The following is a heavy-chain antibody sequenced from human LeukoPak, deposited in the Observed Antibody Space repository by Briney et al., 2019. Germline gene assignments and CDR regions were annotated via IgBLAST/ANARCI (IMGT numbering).Heavy chain of an antibody. Sequence: SGTLSLTCAVSGGSISSSNWWSWVRQPPGKGLEWIGEIYYSGSTYYNPSLKSRVTISVDTSKNQFSLKLPSVSAADTAVYYCARGPLLRNFDYWGQGTLVTVSS. CDR1: GGSISSSNW. CDR3: ARGPLLRNFDY. J-gene: IGHJ4*02. CDR2: IYYSGST. D-gene: IGHD1-26*01. V-gene: IGHV4-4*02.